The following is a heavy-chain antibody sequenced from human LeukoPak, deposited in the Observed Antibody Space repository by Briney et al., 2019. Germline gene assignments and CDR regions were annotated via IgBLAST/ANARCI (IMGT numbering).Heavy chain of an antibody. Sequence: SVKVSCKASGGTFSSYTISWVRQAHGQGLEWMGRIVPILGIANYAQKFQGRVTITADKSTSTAYMELSSLRSEDTAVYYCARDQGSSWSKRGLYFQHWGQGTLVTVSS. J-gene: IGHJ1*01. D-gene: IGHD6-13*01. V-gene: IGHV1-69*04. CDR1: GGTFSSYT. CDR3: ARDQGSSWSKRGLYFQH. CDR2: IVPILGIA.